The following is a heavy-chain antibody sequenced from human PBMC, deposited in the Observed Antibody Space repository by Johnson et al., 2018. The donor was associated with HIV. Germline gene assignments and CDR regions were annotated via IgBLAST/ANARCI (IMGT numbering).Heavy chain of an antibody. Sequence: VQLVESGGGVVQPGRSLRLSCAASGFTFNRYWMNWVRQAPGKGLEWVANIKEDGSERYYVDSVKGRFTISRDNAKNSLYLQMNSLRDEDTAVYYCAREGTYEPLHRIYDYGDYPAFDIWGQGTLVTVSS. D-gene: IGHD4-17*01. CDR1: GFTFNRYW. CDR3: AREGTYEPLHRIYDYGDYPAFDI. J-gene: IGHJ3*02. V-gene: IGHV3-7*01. CDR2: IKEDGSER.